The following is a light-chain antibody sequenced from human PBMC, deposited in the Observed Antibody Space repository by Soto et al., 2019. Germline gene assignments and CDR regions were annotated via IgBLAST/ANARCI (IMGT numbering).Light chain of an antibody. CDR3: CSYVGSSILM. CDR2: EVN. J-gene: IGLJ3*02. V-gene: IGLV2-23*02. Sequence: QSALTQPASVSGSPGQSITIPCTGTSSDVGLYNLVSWYQHLPGKAPKLIIYEVNERPSGISDRFSGSKSGNTASLTISGLQDEDEADYYCCSYVGSSILMFGGGTKLTVL. CDR1: SSDVGLYNL.